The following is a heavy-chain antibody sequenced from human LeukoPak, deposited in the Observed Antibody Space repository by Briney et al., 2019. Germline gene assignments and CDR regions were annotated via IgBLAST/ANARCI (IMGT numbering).Heavy chain of an antibody. J-gene: IGHJ4*02. CDR1: GDSITSGGYY. CDR3: ARDNLGGFDY. D-gene: IGHD3-16*01. CDR2: IYKTGST. V-gene: IGHV4-31*03. Sequence: SQTLSLTCTVSGDSITSGGYYWSWIRQRPGKGLEWIGYIYKTGSTYYNPSLKSRVTMSVDTSRNQFSLKLNSVTAADTAVYYCARDNLGGFDYWGQGTLVTVSS.